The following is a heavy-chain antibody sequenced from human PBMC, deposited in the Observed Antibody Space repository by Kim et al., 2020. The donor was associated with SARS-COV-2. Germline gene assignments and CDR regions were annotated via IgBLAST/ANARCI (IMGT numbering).Heavy chain of an antibody. CDR3: TRDGSASLDY. V-gene: IGHV3-33*08. CDR1: GFSITTYG. J-gene: IGHJ4*02. Sequence: GGSLRLSCAVSGFSITTYGIHWVRQAPGKGLQWVAVMWNDGSKKYYGDSVKGRFAISRDISKNTVYLQMNSLRAEDTAVYYCTRDGSASLDYWGQGAWVTVSS. CDR2: MWNDGSKK. D-gene: IGHD1-26*01.